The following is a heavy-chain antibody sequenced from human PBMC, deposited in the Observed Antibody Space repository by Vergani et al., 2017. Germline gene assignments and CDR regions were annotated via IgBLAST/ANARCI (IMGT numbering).Heavy chain of an antibody. CDR1: GGSFSGYY. CDR3: ARRGDTAMARYWNFDL. V-gene: IGHV4-34*01. Sequence: QVQLQQWGAGLLKPSETLSLTCAVYGGSFSGYYWSWIRQPPGKGLEWIGEINHSGSTNYNPSLKSRVTISVDTSKNQFSLKLSSVTAADTAVYYCARRGDTAMARYWNFDLWGRGTLVTVSS. CDR2: INHSGST. D-gene: IGHD5-18*01. J-gene: IGHJ2*01.